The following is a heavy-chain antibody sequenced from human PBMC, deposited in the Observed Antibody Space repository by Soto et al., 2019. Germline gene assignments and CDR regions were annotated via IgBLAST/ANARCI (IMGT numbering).Heavy chain of an antibody. Sequence: RASVKVSCKASGYTFTSYAMHWVRQAPGQRLEWMGWINAGNGNTKYSQKFQGRVTITRDTSASTAYMELSSLRSEDTAVYYCARVIRGSYLPDYWGQGTLVTVSS. CDR2: INAGNGNT. D-gene: IGHD1-26*01. V-gene: IGHV1-3*01. CDR3: ARVIRGSYLPDY. CDR1: GYTFTSYA. J-gene: IGHJ4*02.